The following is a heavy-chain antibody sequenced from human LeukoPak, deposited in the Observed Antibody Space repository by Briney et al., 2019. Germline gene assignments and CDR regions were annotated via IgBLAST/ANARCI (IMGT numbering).Heavy chain of an antibody. CDR3: ARHFHSSSNKDRTDY. CDR1: GYSFTSYW. CDR2: IYPGDSDT. J-gene: IGHJ4*02. V-gene: IGHV5-51*01. Sequence: GESLKLSCQGSGYSFTSYWIGWVRQMPGKGLEWMGIIYPGDSDTRYSPSFQGHVTISADKSISTAYLQWSSLKASDTGMYYCARHFHSSSNKDRTDYWGQGTLVTVSS. D-gene: IGHD6-6*01.